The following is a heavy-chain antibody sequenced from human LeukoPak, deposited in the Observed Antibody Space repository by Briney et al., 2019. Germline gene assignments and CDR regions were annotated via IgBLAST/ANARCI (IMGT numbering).Heavy chain of an antibody. J-gene: IGHJ3*02. CDR1: GFTFSSYG. Sequence: GGSLRLSCAASGFTFSSYGMHWVRQAPGKGLEWVAVIWYDGSNKYYADSVKGRFTISRDNSKNTLYLQMNSLRAEDTAVYYCARELEGIGGDAFDIWAKGQWSPSLQ. CDR2: IWYDGSNK. CDR3: ARELEGIGGDAFDI. D-gene: IGHD1-1*01. V-gene: IGHV3-33*01.